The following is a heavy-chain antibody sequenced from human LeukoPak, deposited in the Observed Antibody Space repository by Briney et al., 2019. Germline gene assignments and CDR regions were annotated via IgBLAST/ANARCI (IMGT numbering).Heavy chain of an antibody. CDR3: AREGTTGWAF. J-gene: IGHJ4*02. CDR2: IYYSGST. Sequence: SETLSLTCTVSGGSISGYYWSWIRQPPRKGLEWIGYIYYSGSTKYNPSFNSRVTISVDTSKNQFSLKLTSVTAADTAVYFCAREGTTGWAFWGQGTQVTVSS. V-gene: IGHV4-59*01. CDR1: GGSISGYY. D-gene: IGHD1-1*01.